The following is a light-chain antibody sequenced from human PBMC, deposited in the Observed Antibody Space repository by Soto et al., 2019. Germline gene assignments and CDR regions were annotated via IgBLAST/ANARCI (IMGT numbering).Light chain of an antibody. CDR2: GAS. Sequence: DIVMTQSQATLSVSPGERSTLSCRASLSVSSNLAWYQQKPGQAPRLLIYGASTRATGIPARFSGSGSGTDFTLTISRLEPEDFAVYYCQQYGTSLTFGGGTKVDIK. CDR1: LSVSSN. CDR3: QQYGTSLT. J-gene: IGKJ4*01. V-gene: IGKV3-15*01.